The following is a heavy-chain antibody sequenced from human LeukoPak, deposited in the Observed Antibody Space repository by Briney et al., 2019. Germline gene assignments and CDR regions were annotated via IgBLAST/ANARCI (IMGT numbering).Heavy chain of an antibody. CDR2: ISGSGGST. V-gene: IGHV3-23*01. J-gene: IGHJ4*02. Sequence: GGSLRLSCAASGFTFSSYAMSWVRQAPGKGLEWVSAISGSGGSTYYADSVKGRFTISRDNSKNTLYLQMNSLRAEDTTVYYCAKAPDYSGSSLFDYWGQGTLVTVSS. D-gene: IGHD1-26*01. CDR1: GFTFSSYA. CDR3: AKAPDYSGSSLFDY.